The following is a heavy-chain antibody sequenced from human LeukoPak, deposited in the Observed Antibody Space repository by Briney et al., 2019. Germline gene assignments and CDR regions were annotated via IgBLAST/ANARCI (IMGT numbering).Heavy chain of an antibody. J-gene: IGHJ6*03. V-gene: IGHV4-59*11. CDR1: GRSISSHH. CDR3: ARGRKGRFGELLWASYYYYLDV. Sequence: DPLSLLCTLSGRSISSHHGICPRQPPGEGGVCIGYIYYSGSTNYNPSLKDRVTISVDTSKNQFSLKMSSVTAADTAVYDCARGRKGRFGELLWASYYYYLDVWGKGTTVTVSS. CDR2: IYYSGST. D-gene: IGHD3-10*01.